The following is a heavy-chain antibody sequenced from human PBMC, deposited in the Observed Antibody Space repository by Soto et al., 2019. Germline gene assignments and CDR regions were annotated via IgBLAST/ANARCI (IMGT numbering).Heavy chain of an antibody. CDR3: ARRGLALPYSGSHWFDP. J-gene: IGHJ5*02. V-gene: IGHV3-21*01. CDR1: GFTFSTYG. D-gene: IGHD3-10*01. Sequence: PGGSLRLSCAASGFTFSTYGMNWVRQAPGKGLEWLSSISDSGHYIYYADSVKGRFTISRDNAKNSLFLQMNSLRGEDTAVYYCARRGLALPYSGSHWFDPWGHGTLVTVSS. CDR2: ISDSGHYI.